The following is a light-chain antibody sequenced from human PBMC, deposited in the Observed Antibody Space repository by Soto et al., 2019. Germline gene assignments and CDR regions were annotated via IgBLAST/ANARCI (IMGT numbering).Light chain of an antibody. CDR1: SGDVGGYNY. Sequence: QSVLTPPASVSGSPGQSITISCNGTSGDVGGYNYVSWYQQHPGKAPKLMIYDVSNRPSGVSNRFSGSKSGTTASLTISGLQAEDEADYYCSSYTSSSTVVFGGGTKLTVL. CDR3: SSYTSSSTVV. V-gene: IGLV2-14*01. J-gene: IGLJ2*01. CDR2: DVS.